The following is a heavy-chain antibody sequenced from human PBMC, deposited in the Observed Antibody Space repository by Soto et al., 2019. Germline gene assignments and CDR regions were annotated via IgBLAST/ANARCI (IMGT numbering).Heavy chain of an antibody. D-gene: IGHD3-3*01. CDR1: GWSFSGYY. CDR2: INHSGST. CDR3: ARGRRYYDFWSGYAPAYYFDY. J-gene: IGHJ4*02. Sequence: SETLSLTCAVYGWSFSGYYWSWIRQPPGKGLEWIGEINHSGSTNYNPSLKSRVTISVDTSKNQFSLKLSSVAAADTAVYYCARGRRYYDFWSGYAPAYYFDYWGQGTLVTVSS. V-gene: IGHV4-34*01.